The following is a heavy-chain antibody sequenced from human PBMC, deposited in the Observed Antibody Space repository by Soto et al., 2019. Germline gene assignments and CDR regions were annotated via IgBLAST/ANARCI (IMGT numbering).Heavy chain of an antibody. J-gene: IGHJ4*02. CDR1: GFSISRFS. CDR2: ISGDAETT. CDR3: AKGDSGTTPPYYFDH. D-gene: IGHD1-1*01. V-gene: IGHV3-23*01. Sequence: GGSLRLSSEASGFSISRFSMNWVRQAPGKGLDWVASISGDAETTSYADSVQGRFTISKDSPKNTVSLQMKSLAAEDTAVYYCAKGDSGTTPPYYFDHWGQGSLVTVSS.